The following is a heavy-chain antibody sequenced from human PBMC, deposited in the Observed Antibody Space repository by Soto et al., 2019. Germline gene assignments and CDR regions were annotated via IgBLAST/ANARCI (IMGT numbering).Heavy chain of an antibody. J-gene: IGHJ6*02. Sequence: GESLKISCKGSGYSYTSYWIGWVRQRPGRGLEWMGIINHADSATNYSPSFQGQVTISADRSTSTAFLQWSSLKASDTAMYYCVRRAEGRPGDEYYYVALDVWGQGTTVTVSS. V-gene: IGHV5-51*01. D-gene: IGHD6-6*01. CDR2: INHADSAT. CDR3: VRRAEGRPGDEYYYVALDV. CDR1: GYSYTSYW.